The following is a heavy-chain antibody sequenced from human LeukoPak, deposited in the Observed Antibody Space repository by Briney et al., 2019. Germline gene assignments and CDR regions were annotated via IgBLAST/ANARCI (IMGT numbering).Heavy chain of an antibody. D-gene: IGHD3-3*01. J-gene: IGHJ5*02. CDR2: IYHSGST. V-gene: IGHV4-4*02. Sequence: SGTLSLTCAVSGGSIGSSNWWSWVRQPPGKGLEWIGEIYHSGSTNYNPSLKSRVTISVDKSKNQFSLKLSSVTAADTAVYYCARCRLWRITIFGVVRGFDPWGQGTLVTVSS. CDR1: GGSIGSSNW. CDR3: ARCRLWRITIFGVVRGFDP.